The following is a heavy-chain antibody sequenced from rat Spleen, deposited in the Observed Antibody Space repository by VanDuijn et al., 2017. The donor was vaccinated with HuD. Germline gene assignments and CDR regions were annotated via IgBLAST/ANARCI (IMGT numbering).Heavy chain of an antibody. D-gene: IGHD1-7*01. V-gene: IGHV5-22*01. CDR2: ISYEGSST. CDR3: ARLSDYGYPY. Sequence: EVQLVESGGGLVQPGRSLKLSCAASGFTFSDYYMAWVRQAPKKGLEWVASISYEGSSTYYGDSVKGRFTISRDNAKSTLYLQMNSLRSEDTATYYCARLSDYGYPYWGQGVMVTVSS. J-gene: IGHJ2*01. CDR1: GFTFSDYY.